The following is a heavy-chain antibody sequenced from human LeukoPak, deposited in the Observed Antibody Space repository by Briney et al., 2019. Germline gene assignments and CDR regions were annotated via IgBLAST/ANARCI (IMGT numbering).Heavy chain of an antibody. CDR2: IKQDGSEK. J-gene: IGHJ4*02. CDR3: ATGIYSSGY. V-gene: IGHV3-7*05. CDR1: GFTFSSHW. D-gene: IGHD6-19*01. Sequence: GGSLRLSCAASGFTFSSHWMSCVRQAPGIRLEWVASIKQDGSEKHYVGSVKGRFTISRDNAKTSLYLQMNNLRADDTAVYYCATGIYSSGYWGQGTLVTVSS.